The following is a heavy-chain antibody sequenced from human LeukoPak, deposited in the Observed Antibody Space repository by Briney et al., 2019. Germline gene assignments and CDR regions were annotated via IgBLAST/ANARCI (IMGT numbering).Heavy chain of an antibody. V-gene: IGHV6-1*01. CDR2: TYYRSKWIN. D-gene: IGHD3-9*01. Sequence: SQTLSLTCAISGDSVSVKSDVWNWIRQSPSRGLEWLGRTYYRSKWINDYATSVKSRIIISPDTSKNQFSLHLNSVPPEDTAVYYCARDADWAYDAFDIWGQGTMVTVSS. CDR1: GDSVSVKSDV. CDR3: ARDADWAYDAFDI. J-gene: IGHJ3*02.